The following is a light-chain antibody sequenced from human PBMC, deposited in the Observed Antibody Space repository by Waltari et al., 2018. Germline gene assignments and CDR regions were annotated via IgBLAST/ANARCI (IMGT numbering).Light chain of an antibody. CDR1: QSLSNNY. CDR3: QQYGRSPPGGSLT. Sequence: EIVLTQSPGTLSLSPGERASLSCRASQSLSNNYLAWDQQKPGQAPRLLIYHTSSRGTGIPDRFSGSGSGTDFTLTISRLEPEDFAVYYCQQYGRSPPGGSLTFGGGTKVAIK. V-gene: IGKV3-20*01. CDR2: HTS. J-gene: IGKJ4*01.